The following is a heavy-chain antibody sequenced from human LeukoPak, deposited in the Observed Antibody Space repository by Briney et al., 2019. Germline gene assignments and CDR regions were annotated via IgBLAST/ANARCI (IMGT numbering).Heavy chain of an antibody. Sequence: GGSLRLSCAASGFTFSNAWMSWVRQAPGKGLEWVGCIKSKADGGTTDYAAPVKGRFTISRDDSTNTLYLQMNRLKTEDTAVYYCTTGGYDFWSGYLAPVYWGQGTLVTVSS. J-gene: IGHJ4*02. V-gene: IGHV3-15*01. D-gene: IGHD3-3*01. CDR1: GFTFSNAW. CDR2: IKSKADGGTT. CDR3: TTGGYDFWSGYLAPVY.